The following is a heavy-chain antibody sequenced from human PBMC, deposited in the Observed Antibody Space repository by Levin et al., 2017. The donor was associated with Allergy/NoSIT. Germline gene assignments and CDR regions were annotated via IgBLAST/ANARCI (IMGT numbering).Heavy chain of an antibody. V-gene: IGHV3-30*18. Sequence: GGSLRLSCVASGFTFSSYGMHWVRQAPGKGLEWVAVISYDGSNKYYADSVKGRFTISRDNSKNTLYLQMNSLRAEDTAVYYCAKYRYYYDTSGYLGSDYWGQGTLVTVSS. CDR2: ISYDGSNK. CDR3: AKYRYYYDTSGYLGSDY. CDR1: GFTFSSYG. J-gene: IGHJ4*02. D-gene: IGHD3-22*01.